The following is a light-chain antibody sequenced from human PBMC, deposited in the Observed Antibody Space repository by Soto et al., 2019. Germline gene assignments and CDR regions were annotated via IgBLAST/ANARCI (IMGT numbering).Light chain of an antibody. CDR2: GAS. CDR1: QSVSSN. CDR3: QQYSNWPSWT. J-gene: IGKJ1*01. V-gene: IGKV3-15*01. Sequence: EILMTQSPATLSVSPGERATVSCRASQSVSSNLAWYQQKPGQAARLLIYGASTRATGIPARFSGSGSEKEFTLTISSLQSEDFAVYYCQQYSNWPSWTFGQGTKVEIK.